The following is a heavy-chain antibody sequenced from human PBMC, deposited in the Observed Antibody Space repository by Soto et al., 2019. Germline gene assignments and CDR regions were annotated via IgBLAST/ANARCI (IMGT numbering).Heavy chain of an antibody. CDR3: ARQIYDSDTGPNFQYYFDS. CDR1: GYSFAGYW. CDR2: IDPSDSQT. J-gene: IGHJ4*02. Sequence: PGESLKGSGRISGYSFAGYWITWVRQKPGKGLEWMGRIDPSDSQTYYSPSFRGHVTISVTKSITTVFLQWSSLRASDTAMYYCARQIYDSDTGPNFQYYFDSWGQGTPVPVSS. V-gene: IGHV5-10-1*01. D-gene: IGHD3-22*01.